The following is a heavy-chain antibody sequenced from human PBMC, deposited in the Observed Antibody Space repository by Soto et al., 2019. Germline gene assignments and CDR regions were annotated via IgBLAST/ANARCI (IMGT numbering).Heavy chain of an antibody. V-gene: IGHV1-18*01. CDR1: GYAFISYA. Sequence: GASVKVSCKASGYAFISYAINWVRQAPGQGLGWMGWFSPYNGHTYYAQKFQGRVTMTADTSTSTVYMELRSLRSDDTAVYYCAREPVAGIWFDPWGQGTLVTVSS. J-gene: IGHJ5*02. D-gene: IGHD6-19*01. CDR2: FSPYNGHT. CDR3: AREPVAGIWFDP.